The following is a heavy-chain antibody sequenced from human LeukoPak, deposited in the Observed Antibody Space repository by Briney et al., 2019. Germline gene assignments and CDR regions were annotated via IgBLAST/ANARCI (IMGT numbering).Heavy chain of an antibody. V-gene: IGHV4-61*02. D-gene: IGHD6-13*01. CDR1: GGSISSGSYY. J-gene: IGHJ4*02. CDR2: IYTSGST. Sequence: SETLSLTCTVSGGSISSGSYYWSWIRQPAGKGLEWIGRIYTSGSTNYNPSLKSRVTISVDTSKNQFSLKLSSVTAADTAVYYCARDKRGSSSWYGEYYFDYWGQGTLVTVSS. CDR3: ARDKRGSSSWYGEYYFDY.